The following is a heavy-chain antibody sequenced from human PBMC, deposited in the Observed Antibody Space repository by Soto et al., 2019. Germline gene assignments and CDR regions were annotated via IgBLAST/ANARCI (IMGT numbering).Heavy chain of an antibody. V-gene: IGHV5-10-1*01. Sequence: GESLKISCKGSGYSFTSYWISWVRQMPGKGLEWMGRIDPSDSYTNYSPSFQGHVTISAGKSISTAYLQWSSLKASDTAMYYCAREQQLVNYYYYGMDVLGQGTTVTVSS. CDR1: GYSFTSYW. CDR3: AREQQLVNYYYYGMDV. CDR2: IDPSDSYT. D-gene: IGHD6-13*01. J-gene: IGHJ6*02.